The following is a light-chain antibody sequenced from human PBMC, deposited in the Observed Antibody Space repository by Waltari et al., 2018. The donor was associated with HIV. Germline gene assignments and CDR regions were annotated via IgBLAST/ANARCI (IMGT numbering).Light chain of an antibody. V-gene: IGLV1-47*01. Sequence: QSVLAQPRSVSGTPGQRVNISCSGSSSNVRNNYVYWYQQVPGVAPKLLIYRNNQRPSGVPDRFSGSKSGTSASLAISGLRTEGEAEYYCAAWDDRLSGRLFGGGTKVTVL. J-gene: IGLJ2*01. CDR2: RNN. CDR1: SSNVRNNY. CDR3: AAWDDRLSGRL.